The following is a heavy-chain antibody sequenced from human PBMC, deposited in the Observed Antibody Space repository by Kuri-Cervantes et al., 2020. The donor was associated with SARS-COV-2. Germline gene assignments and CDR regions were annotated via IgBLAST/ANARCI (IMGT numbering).Heavy chain of an antibody. CDR3: VRDGYGDYVDY. J-gene: IGHJ4*02. CDR2: VSGYNGHT. CDR1: GYTFTSSG. Sequence: ASVHVSCKASGYTFTSSGISWVRQAPGQGLEWMGWVSGYNGHTNYAQKLQGRVTMTTDTSTTTAYMELRSLRSDDTAVFYCVRDGYGDYVDYWGQGTLVTVSS. D-gene: IGHD2-21*01. V-gene: IGHV1-18*04.